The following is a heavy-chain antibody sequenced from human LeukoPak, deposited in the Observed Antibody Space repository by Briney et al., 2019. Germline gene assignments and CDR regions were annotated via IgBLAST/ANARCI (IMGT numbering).Heavy chain of an antibody. Sequence: PSETLSLTCAVYGGSFSGYYWSWIRQPPGKGLEWIGEINHSGSTNYNPSLKSRVTILVDTSKNQFSLKLSSVTVADTAVYYCARGHSPVTTKVSYFQHWGQGTLVTVSS. D-gene: IGHD4-17*01. CDR3: ARGHSPVTTKVSYFQH. V-gene: IGHV4-34*01. J-gene: IGHJ1*01. CDR1: GGSFSGYY. CDR2: INHSGST.